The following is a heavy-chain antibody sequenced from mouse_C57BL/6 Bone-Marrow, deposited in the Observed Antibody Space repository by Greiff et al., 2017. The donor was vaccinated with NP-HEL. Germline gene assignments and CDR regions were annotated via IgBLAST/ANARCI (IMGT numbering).Heavy chain of an antibody. D-gene: IGHD2-1*01. J-gene: IGHJ2*01. Sequence: EVKVEESGGGLVQPGGSMKLSCVASGFTFSNYWMNWVRQSPEKGLEWVAQIRLKSDNYATHYAVSVKGRFTISRDDSKSSVYLQMNNLRAEDTGIYYCTAGIYYGKRDYWGQGTTLTVSS. CDR2: IRLKSDNYAT. CDR1: GFTFSNYW. CDR3: TAGIYYGKRDY. V-gene: IGHV6-3*01.